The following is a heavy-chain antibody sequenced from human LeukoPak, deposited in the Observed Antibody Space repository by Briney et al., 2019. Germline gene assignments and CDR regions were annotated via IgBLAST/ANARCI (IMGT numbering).Heavy chain of an antibody. D-gene: IGHD6-6*01. CDR3: ARRGSSPSNYYYYYMDV. CDR2: IYPGDSDT. Sequence: GESLKISCKGSGYSFTSYWIGWVRQMPGKGLEWMGIIYPGDSDTRYSPSFQGQVTISADKSISTAYLQWSSLKASDTAMYYCARRGSSPSNYYYYYMDVWGKGTTVTVSS. CDR1: GYSFTSYW. V-gene: IGHV5-51*01. J-gene: IGHJ6*03.